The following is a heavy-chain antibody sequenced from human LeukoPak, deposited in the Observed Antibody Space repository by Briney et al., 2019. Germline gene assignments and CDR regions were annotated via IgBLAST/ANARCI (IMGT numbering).Heavy chain of an antibody. CDR1: GFTFSSYW. J-gene: IGHJ4*02. CDR2: IKSNANGETR. D-gene: IGHD1-7*01. CDR3: VNELSGRFPT. V-gene: IGHV3-15*01. Sequence: GGSLRLSCAASGFTFSSYWMNWVRQAPSKGLEWVGLIKSNANGETRDYAAPVKGRFTISRDDSENTLYLQMNSLKSEDTGVYYCVNELSGRFPTWGQGTLVTVSS.